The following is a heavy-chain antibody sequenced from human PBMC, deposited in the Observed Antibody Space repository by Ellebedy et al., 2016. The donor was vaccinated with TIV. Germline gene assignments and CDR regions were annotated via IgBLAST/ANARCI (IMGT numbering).Heavy chain of an antibody. CDR1: GGSFSGYY. D-gene: IGHD2-2*03. CDR2: INHSGIT. V-gene: IGHV4-34*01. Sequence: SETLSLTCAVYGGSFSGYYWSWIRQPPGKGLEWIGEINHSGITNYNPSLKSRVTISVDTSKNQFSLKLSSVTAADTAVYYCARHGGYCSSTSCIRYWGQGTLVTVSS. CDR3: ARHGGYCSSTSCIRY. J-gene: IGHJ4*02.